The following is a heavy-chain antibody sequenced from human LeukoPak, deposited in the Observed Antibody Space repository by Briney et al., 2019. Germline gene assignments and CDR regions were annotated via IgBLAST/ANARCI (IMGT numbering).Heavy chain of an antibody. J-gene: IGHJ4*02. D-gene: IGHD6-13*01. CDR2: IWYDGTNK. V-gene: IGHV3-33*01. CDR1: GFTFSSYG. Sequence: GGSLRLSCAASGFTFSSYGMHWVRQAPGKGLEWVAAIWYDGTNKYYANSVKGRFTISRDNSKNTLYLQMNSLRAEDTAMYYCARALDSSSWYLDYWGQGTLVTVSS. CDR3: ARALDSSSWYLDY.